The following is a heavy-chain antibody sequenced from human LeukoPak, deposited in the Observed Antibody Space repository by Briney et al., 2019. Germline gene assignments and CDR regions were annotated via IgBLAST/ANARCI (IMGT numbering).Heavy chain of an antibody. Sequence: SETLSLTCAVYGGPFSGYYWIWIRQPPGKGLEWIGEINHSGSTNYNPSLKSRVTVSVDTSKSQFSLKLSSVTAADTAVYYCARGGGNLLPYFDPKYYYYMDVWGKGTTVTVSS. CDR2: INHSGST. J-gene: IGHJ6*03. CDR3: ARGGGNLLPYFDPKYYYYMDV. D-gene: IGHD3-9*01. V-gene: IGHV4-34*01. CDR1: GGPFSGYY.